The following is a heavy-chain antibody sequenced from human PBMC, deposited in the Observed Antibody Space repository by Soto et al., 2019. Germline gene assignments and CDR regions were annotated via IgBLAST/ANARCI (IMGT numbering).Heavy chain of an antibody. Sequence: EVQLVESGGGLVQPGGSLRLSCAASGFTFSSYSMNWVRQAPGKGLEWVSYISSSSSTIYYADSVKGRFTISRDNAKNSVYLQMNSLRDEDTAVYYCARESYDSSGYVFDYWGQGTLVTVSS. D-gene: IGHD3-22*01. V-gene: IGHV3-48*02. J-gene: IGHJ4*02. CDR3: ARESYDSSGYVFDY. CDR2: ISSSSSTI. CDR1: GFTFSSYS.